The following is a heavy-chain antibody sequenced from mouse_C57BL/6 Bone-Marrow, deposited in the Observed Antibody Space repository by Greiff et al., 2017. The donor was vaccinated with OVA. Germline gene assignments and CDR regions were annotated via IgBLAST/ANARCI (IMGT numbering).Heavy chain of an antibody. CDR2: ISSGSSTI. J-gene: IGHJ2*01. CDR1: GFTFSDYG. D-gene: IGHD2-4*01. V-gene: IGHV5-17*01. CDR3: AKSDYDYFDY. Sequence: DVMLVEPGGGLVKPGGSLKLSCAASGFTFSDYGMHWVRQAPEKGLEWVAYISSGSSTIYYADTVKGRFTISRDNAKNTLFLQMTSLRSEDTAMYCCAKSDYDYFDYWGQGTALTVSA.